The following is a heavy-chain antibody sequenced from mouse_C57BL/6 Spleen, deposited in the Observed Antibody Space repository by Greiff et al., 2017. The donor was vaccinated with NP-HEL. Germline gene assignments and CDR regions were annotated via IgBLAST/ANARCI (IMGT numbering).Heavy chain of an antibody. J-gene: IGHJ1*03. CDR1: GYSITSGYD. V-gene: IGHV3-1*01. CDR2: ISYSGST. D-gene: IGHD2-3*01. Sequence: VQLKESGPGMVKPSQSLSLTCTVTGYSITSGYDWHWIRHFPGNKLEWMGYISYSGSTNYNPSLKSRISITHDTSKNHFFLKLNSVTTEDTATYYCARGNLYDGYPWYFDVWGTGTTVTVSS. CDR3: ARGNLYDGYPWYFDV.